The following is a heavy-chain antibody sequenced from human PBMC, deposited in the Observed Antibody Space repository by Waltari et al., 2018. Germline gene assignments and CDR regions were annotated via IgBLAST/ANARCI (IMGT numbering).Heavy chain of an antibody. CDR3: VKKNDEVYDRNGLVYDAFDM. Sequence: EVQLVESGGDWVQTGRSLRLSCAASGFTFDDYAMHWVRQAPGKGLEGVSGINWNSGSIGYGDSVKGRFTISRDNARNSLYLQMNSLTTEDTALYYCVKKNDEVYDRNGLVYDAFDMWGQGTMVTVS. J-gene: IGHJ3*02. V-gene: IGHV3-9*01. CDR1: GFTFDDYA. D-gene: IGHD3-22*01. CDR2: INWNSGSI.